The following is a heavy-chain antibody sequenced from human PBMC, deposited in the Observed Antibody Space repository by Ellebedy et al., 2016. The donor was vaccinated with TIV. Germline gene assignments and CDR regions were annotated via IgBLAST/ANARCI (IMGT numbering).Heavy chain of an antibody. CDR2: INRDGSSA. Sequence: GESLKISCAASGFTFSNYWIHWVRQAPGKGLVWLSRINRDGSSANYADSVKGRFSISRDNAKSTLYLQMNSVRAEDTALYYCTRVSATVMTNWGQGTLVTVSS. D-gene: IGHD5-12*01. CDR1: GFTFSNYW. CDR3: TRVSATVMTN. J-gene: IGHJ4*02. V-gene: IGHV3-74*01.